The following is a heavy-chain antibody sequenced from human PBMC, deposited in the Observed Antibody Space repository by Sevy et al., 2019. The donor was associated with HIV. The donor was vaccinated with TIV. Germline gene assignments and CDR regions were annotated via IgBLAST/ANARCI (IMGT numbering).Heavy chain of an antibody. CDR1: GFTFSSYA. V-gene: IGHV3-21*01. CDR3: ARDLFSSGNAVYGY. D-gene: IGHD3-22*01. CDR2: INAISSNI. J-gene: IGHJ4*02. Sequence: GGSLRLSCAASGFTFSSYAMNWVRQAPGKGLEWVSSINAISSNIYYADSVKGRFTISRDNAENSLYLQMNSVRAEDTAVYYCARDLFSSGNAVYGYWGQGTLVTVSS.